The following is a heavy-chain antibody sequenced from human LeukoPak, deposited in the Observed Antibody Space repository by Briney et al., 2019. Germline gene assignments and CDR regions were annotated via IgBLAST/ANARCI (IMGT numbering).Heavy chain of an antibody. CDR3: AKVQAFTMVRGVTFDY. Sequence: GGSLRLSCAASGFTFSSYSMNWVRQAPGKGLEWVSSISSSSSYIYYTDSVKGRFTISRDNAKNSLYLQMNSLRAEDTAVYYCAKVQAFTMVRGVTFDYWGQGTLVTVSS. CDR2: ISSSSSYI. V-gene: IGHV3-21*01. D-gene: IGHD3-10*01. J-gene: IGHJ4*02. CDR1: GFTFSSYS.